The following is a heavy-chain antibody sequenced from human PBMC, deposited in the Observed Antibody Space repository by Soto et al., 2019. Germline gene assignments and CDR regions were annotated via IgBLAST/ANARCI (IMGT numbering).Heavy chain of an antibody. CDR3: ARMDEKAKGSKCFAP. V-gene: IGHV4-34*01. Sequence: PSETLSLTCAAYGGSVSGYYWSWIRQPPGKGLEWLGEINHSGSTNYNPSLQSRVTISGDTAKNQFSMKLSFVTAADTAVYYFARMDEKAKGSKCFAPWGQSTLVSVCS. J-gene: IGHJ5*02. CDR1: GGSVSGYY. CDR2: INHSGST. D-gene: IGHD2-15*01.